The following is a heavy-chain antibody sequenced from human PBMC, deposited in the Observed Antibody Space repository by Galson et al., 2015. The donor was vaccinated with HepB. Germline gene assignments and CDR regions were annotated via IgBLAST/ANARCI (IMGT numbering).Heavy chain of an antibody. Sequence: SLRLSCAASGFTLRTYAMSWVRQAPEKGLEWVSAIGGDGNAYYADSVKGRFTISRDMSKNALYVQMDSLRAEDTAIYFCAREAWSGSFGYLDYWGQGTLVTVSS. CDR2: IGGDGNA. CDR3: AREAWSGSFGYLDY. CDR1: GFTLRTYA. J-gene: IGHJ4*02. D-gene: IGHD1-26*01. V-gene: IGHV3-23*01.